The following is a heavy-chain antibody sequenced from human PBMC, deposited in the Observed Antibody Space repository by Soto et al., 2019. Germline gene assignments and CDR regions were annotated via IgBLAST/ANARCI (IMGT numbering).Heavy chain of an antibody. D-gene: IGHD2-2*01. Sequence: EVQLVESGGGLVQPGGSLRLSCAASGFTFSSYWMHWVRQAPGKGLVWVSRINGDGTTTGYADFVKGRFSISRDSAKNTLYLQMNTLKAEDSAVYYCARDHQYQLPSDVWGQGTTVTVS. CDR2: INGDGTTT. CDR3: ARDHQYQLPSDV. V-gene: IGHV3-74*01. J-gene: IGHJ6*02. CDR1: GFTFSSYW.